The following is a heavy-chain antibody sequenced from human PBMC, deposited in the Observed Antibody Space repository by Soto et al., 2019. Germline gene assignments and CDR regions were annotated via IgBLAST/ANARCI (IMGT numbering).Heavy chain of an antibody. D-gene: IGHD5-18*01. CDR3: AISEAMVLDY. V-gene: IGHV4-4*02. Sequence: QVQLQESGPGLVKPSGTLSLTCTVSGGSMSSSNWWNWVRQSPGKGLEWIGEAHHSGRTNYNPSLKSRVIVSVDKSKNLFSLKLTSVTAAVRAVYYCAISEAMVLDYWGQGTLVTVSS. J-gene: IGHJ4*02. CDR2: AHHSGRT. CDR1: GGSMSSSNW.